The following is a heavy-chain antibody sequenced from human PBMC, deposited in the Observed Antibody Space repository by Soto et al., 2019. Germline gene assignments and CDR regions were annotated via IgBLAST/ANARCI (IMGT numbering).Heavy chain of an antibody. Sequence: ASVKVSCKASGYTFTGYYLHWVRQAPGQGLEWMGWINPNSGGTHYAQKFQGRLTMTRDTSISTAYMELSRLTSDETAVYYCARSLSTISALSDYWGQGTLVTVSS. CDR2: INPNSGGT. CDR3: ARSLSTISALSDY. D-gene: IGHD2-2*01. V-gene: IGHV1-2*02. CDR1: GYTFTGYY. J-gene: IGHJ4*02.